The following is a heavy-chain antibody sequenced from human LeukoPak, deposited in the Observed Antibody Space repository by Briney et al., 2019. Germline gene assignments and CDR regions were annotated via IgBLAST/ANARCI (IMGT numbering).Heavy chain of an antibody. J-gene: IGHJ3*02. D-gene: IGHD3-10*01. CDR2: IVVGSGNT. V-gene: IGHV1-58*01. Sequence: SVKVSCKASGFTFTSSAVQWVRQARGQRREWIGWIVVGSGNTNYAQKFQERVTITRDMSTSTAYMELSSLRSEDTAVYYCAADLYGSGQSMGAFDIWGQGTMVTVSS. CDR1: GFTFTSSA. CDR3: AADLYGSGQSMGAFDI.